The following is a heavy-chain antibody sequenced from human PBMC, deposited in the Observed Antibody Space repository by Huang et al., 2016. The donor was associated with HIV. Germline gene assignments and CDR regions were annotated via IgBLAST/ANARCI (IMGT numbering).Heavy chain of an antibody. J-gene: IGHJ3*02. CDR3: AAGYDTYYDI. CDR2: FAPEHGET. V-gene: IGHV1-24*01. D-gene: IGHD2-21*01. CDR1: GYTLTELS. Sequence: QVQLVQSGAEVKKPGASVKVSCKVSGYTLTELSIHWVRQAPGKGLEWMGGFAPEHGETIYAQNCQGRVTMTEDTSTDTAYMELHSLRPKDTAVYYCAAGYDTYYDIWGQGTMVIASS.